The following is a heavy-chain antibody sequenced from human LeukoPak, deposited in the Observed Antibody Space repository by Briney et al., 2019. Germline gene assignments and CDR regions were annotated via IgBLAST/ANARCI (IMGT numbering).Heavy chain of an antibody. V-gene: IGHV1-18*01. Sequence: ASVKVSCKASGYTFTSYGISWVRQAPGQGLEWMGWISVYNGNTNYAQKLQGRVTMTTDTSTSTAYMELRSLRSDDTAVYYCARAVGATPGDYFDYWGQGTLVTVSS. CDR1: GYTFTSYG. J-gene: IGHJ4*02. CDR3: ARAVGATPGDYFDY. CDR2: ISVYNGNT. D-gene: IGHD1-26*01.